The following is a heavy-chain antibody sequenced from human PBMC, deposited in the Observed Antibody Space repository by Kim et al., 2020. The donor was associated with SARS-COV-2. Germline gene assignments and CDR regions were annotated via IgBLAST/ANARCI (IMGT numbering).Heavy chain of an antibody. CDR3: AKVGSGGYVGTDAFDI. J-gene: IGHJ3*02. V-gene: IGHV3-23*01. D-gene: IGHD1-26*01. CDR1: GFTFSRFA. Sequence: GGSLRLSCATSGFTFSRFAMNWVRQAPGKGLEWVSAIGGSGGTTYYAESVKDRFTISRDNSKNTVFLQMRSLRVEDTAVYYCAKVGSGGYVGTDAFDIWGQGTMVAVAS. CDR2: IGGSGGTT.